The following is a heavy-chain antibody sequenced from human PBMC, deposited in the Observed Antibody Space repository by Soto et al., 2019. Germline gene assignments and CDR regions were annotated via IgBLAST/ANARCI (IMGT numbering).Heavy chain of an antibody. CDR1: GGSFSGYY. J-gene: IGHJ6*02. Sequence: SETLSLTCAVYGGSFSGYYWSWIRQPPGKGLEWIGEINHSGSTNYNPSLKSRATISVDTSKNQFSLKLSSVAAADTAVYYCATGDGVYDFWSGYYTRGGLTARRYGMDVWGQGTTVT. CDR3: ATGDGVYDFWSGYYTRGGLTARRYGMDV. V-gene: IGHV4-34*01. CDR2: INHSGST. D-gene: IGHD3-3*01.